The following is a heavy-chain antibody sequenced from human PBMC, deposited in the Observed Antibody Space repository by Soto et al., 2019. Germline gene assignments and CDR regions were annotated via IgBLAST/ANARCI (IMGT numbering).Heavy chain of an antibody. Sequence: PGGSLRLSCAASGFSFSSYSMNWVRQAPGKGLEWVSSISSSSAYIFYADSVKGRFTISRDNARNSLYLQMSSLSDEDTAVYYCARAIRGFSYVVDYWGQGTLVTSPQ. CDR2: ISSSSAYI. D-gene: IGHD5-18*01. CDR1: GFSFSSYS. V-gene: IGHV3-21*01. J-gene: IGHJ4*02. CDR3: ARAIRGFSYVVDY.